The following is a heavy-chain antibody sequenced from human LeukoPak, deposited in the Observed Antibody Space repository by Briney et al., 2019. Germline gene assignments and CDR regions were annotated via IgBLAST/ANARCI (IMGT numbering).Heavy chain of an antibody. Sequence: ASVKVSCKASGYTFTSYYMHWVRQTPGQGLEWVGIINPSGGSTSYAQKCQGRVTMTRDMYTSTVYMELSSLRSEDTAVYYCATHEQGQVKALFDYWGQGTLVTVSS. J-gene: IGHJ4*02. V-gene: IGHV1-46*01. CDR3: ATHEQGQVKALFDY. CDR2: INPSGGST. D-gene: IGHD1/OR15-1a*01. CDR1: GYTFTSYY.